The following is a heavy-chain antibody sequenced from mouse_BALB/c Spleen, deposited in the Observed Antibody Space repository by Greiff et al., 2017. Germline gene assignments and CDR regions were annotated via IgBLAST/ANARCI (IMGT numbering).Heavy chain of an antibody. CDR1: GFTFSSYG. Sequence: EVQLVESGGDLVKPGGSLKLSCAASGFTFSSYGMSWVRQTPDKRLEWVATISSGGSYTYYPDSVKGRFTISRDNAKNTLYLQMSSLKSEDTAMYYCARHPDGSLYYAMDYWGQGTSVTVSS. J-gene: IGHJ4*01. CDR2: ISSGGSYT. D-gene: IGHD2-3*01. V-gene: IGHV5-6*01. CDR3: ARHPDGSLYYAMDY.